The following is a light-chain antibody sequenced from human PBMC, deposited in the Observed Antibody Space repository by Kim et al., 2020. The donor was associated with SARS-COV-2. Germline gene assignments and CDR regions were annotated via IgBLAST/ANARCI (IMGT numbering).Light chain of an antibody. V-gene: IGLV1-47*01. CDR3: ATWDDNLSGAL. J-gene: IGLJ3*02. Sequence: QSVLTQSPSESGTPGQEVTISCSGSTSNIGRSDVFWYQQLPGAAPKLLIYNTNVRPSGVPDRFSGSKSGTSASLAISGLRSDDAADYYCATWDDNLSGALFGGGTQLTVL. CDR2: NTN. CDR1: TSNIGRSD.